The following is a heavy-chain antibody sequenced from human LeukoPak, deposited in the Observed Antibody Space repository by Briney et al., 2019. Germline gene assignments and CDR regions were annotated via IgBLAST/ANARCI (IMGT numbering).Heavy chain of an antibody. J-gene: IGHJ6*03. Sequence: LPGGALRLSCATPGYTLEDYGMTWVRRTPGKGLERVSGFNWNRGIRGEADSVKGRFTISRDNAKNSLYLQMKSLRAEDTALYYCARVGGGSSWQTYYYYYYYMDVWGKGTTVTVSS. D-gene: IGHD6-13*01. CDR1: GYTLEDYG. V-gene: IGHV3-20*04. CDR3: ARVGGGSSWQTYYYYYYYMDV. CDR2: FNWNRGIR.